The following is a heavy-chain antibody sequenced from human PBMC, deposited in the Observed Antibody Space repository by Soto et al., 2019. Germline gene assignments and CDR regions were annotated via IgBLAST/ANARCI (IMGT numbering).Heavy chain of an antibody. Sequence: GGSLRLSCAASGFTFSSYAMSWVRQAPGKGLEWVSAISGSGGSTYYADSVKGRFTISRDNSKNTLYLQMNSLRAEDTAVYYCAKDLGADGGLIVATISFDYWGQGTLVTVSS. CDR1: GFTFSSYA. CDR2: ISGSGGST. V-gene: IGHV3-23*01. CDR3: AKDLGADGGLIVATISFDY. J-gene: IGHJ4*02. D-gene: IGHD5-12*01.